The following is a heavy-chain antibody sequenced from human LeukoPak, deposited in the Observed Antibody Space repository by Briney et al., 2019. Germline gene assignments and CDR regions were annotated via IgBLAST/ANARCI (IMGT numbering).Heavy chain of an antibody. CDR3: AKDFVVLEWLLYDY. CDR2: IRYDGSNK. J-gene: IGHJ4*02. Sequence: PGGSLRLSCAASGFTFSSYGMHWVRQAPGKGLEWVAFIRYDGSNKYYADSVKGRFTISRDNSKNTLYLQMNSLGAEDTAVYYCAKDFVVLEWLLYDYWGQGTLVTVSS. CDR1: GFTFSSYG. V-gene: IGHV3-30*02. D-gene: IGHD3-3*01.